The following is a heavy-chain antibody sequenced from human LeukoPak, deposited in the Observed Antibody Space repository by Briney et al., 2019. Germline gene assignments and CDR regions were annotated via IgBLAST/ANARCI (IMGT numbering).Heavy chain of an antibody. CDR3: AKDSSSGYYLVY. J-gene: IGHJ4*02. Sequence: PGGSLRLSCAASGFTFSNAWMSWVRQAPGKGLEWVSAISGSGGSTYYADSVKGRFTISRDNSKNTLYLQMNSLRAEDTAVYYCAKDSSSGYYLVYWGQGTLVTVSS. CDR1: GFTFSNAW. V-gene: IGHV3-23*01. D-gene: IGHD3-22*01. CDR2: ISGSGGST.